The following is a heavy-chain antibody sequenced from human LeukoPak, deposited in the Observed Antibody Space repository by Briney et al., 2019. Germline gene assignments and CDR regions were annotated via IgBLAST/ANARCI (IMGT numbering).Heavy chain of an antibody. CDR1: GFTFSSYS. V-gene: IGHV3-21*01. D-gene: IGHD3-22*01. Sequence: PGGSLRLSCAASGFTFSSYSMNWVRQAPGKGLEWVSSISSSSSYIYYADSVKGRFTISRDNAKNSLYLQMNSLRAEDTAVYYCARGKTYYYDSSGYRGGDYWGQGTLVTVSS. CDR2: ISSSSSYI. J-gene: IGHJ4*02. CDR3: ARGKTYYYDSSGYRGGDY.